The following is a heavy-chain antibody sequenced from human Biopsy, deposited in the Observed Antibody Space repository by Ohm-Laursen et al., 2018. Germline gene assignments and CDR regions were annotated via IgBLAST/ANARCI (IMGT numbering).Heavy chain of an antibody. V-gene: IGHV1-69*06. CDR2: NIPILGTG. CDR3: ATKLTGYFHH. CDR1: GCTFSNYG. Sequence: VSSVKVSCKAPGCTFSNYGVNWVRQAPGQGLEWLGENIPILGTGNYAQKFQDRVTVAADTSTSTATMELRSLRSDDTAVYYCATKLTGYFHHWGQGTLVIVSS. J-gene: IGHJ1*01. D-gene: IGHD3-9*01.